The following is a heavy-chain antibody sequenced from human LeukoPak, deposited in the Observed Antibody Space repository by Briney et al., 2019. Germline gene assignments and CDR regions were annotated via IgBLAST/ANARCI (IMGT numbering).Heavy chain of an antibody. CDR1: GFTFSSHG. D-gene: IGHD5-12*01. CDR3: ARVGGYDAFDI. Sequence: PGRSLRLSCAASGFTFSSHGMHWVRQAPGKGLEWVAVIWYDGNNKYYADSVKGRFTISRDNSKNTLYLQMNGLRAEDTAVYYCARVGGYDAFDIWGQGTMVTVSS. J-gene: IGHJ3*02. V-gene: IGHV3-33*01. CDR2: IWYDGNNK.